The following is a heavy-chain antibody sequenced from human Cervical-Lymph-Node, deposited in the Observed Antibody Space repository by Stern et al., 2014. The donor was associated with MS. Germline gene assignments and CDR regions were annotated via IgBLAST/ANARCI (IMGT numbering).Heavy chain of an antibody. CDR1: GGTFSSYA. Sequence: QVQLGQSGAEVKKPGSSVKVSCKASGGTFSSYAISWVRQAPGQGLEWMGGIIPIFGTANYEQKVQGRVTITADESTSTAYMELSSLRSEDTAVYYCAGGPYCSGGSCYGRYYFDYWGQGTLVTVSS. CDR3: AGGPYCSGGSCYGRYYFDY. J-gene: IGHJ4*02. V-gene: IGHV1-69*01. CDR2: IIPIFGTA. D-gene: IGHD2-15*01.